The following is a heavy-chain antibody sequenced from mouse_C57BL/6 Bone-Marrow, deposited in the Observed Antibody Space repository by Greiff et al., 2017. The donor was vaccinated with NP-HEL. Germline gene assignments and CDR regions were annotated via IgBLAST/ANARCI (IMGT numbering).Heavy chain of an antibody. D-gene: IGHD1-1*01. J-gene: IGHJ4*01. CDR3: ARGPSITTVVAYYAMDY. V-gene: IGHV5-4*03. CDR2: ISDGGSYT. Sequence: EVKVVESGGGLVKPGGSLKLSCAASGFTFSSYAMSWVRQTPEKRLEWVATISDGGSYTYYPDNVKGRFTISRDNAKNNLYLQMSHLKSEDTAMYYCARGPSITTVVAYYAMDYWGQGTSVTVSS. CDR1: GFTFSSYA.